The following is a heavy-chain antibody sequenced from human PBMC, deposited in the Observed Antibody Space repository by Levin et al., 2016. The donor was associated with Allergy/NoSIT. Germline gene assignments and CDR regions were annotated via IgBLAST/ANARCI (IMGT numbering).Heavy chain of an antibody. Sequence: GESLKISCAASGFTFSSYAMHWVRQAPGKGLEWVAVISYDGSNKYYADSVKGRFTISRDNSKNTLYLQMNSLRAEDTAVYYCARDHEGGADTAMVTGYYFDYWGQGTLVTVSS. D-gene: IGHD5-18*01. CDR1: GFTFSSYA. CDR3: ARDHEGGADTAMVTGYYFDY. J-gene: IGHJ4*02. CDR2: ISYDGSNK. V-gene: IGHV3-30-3*01.